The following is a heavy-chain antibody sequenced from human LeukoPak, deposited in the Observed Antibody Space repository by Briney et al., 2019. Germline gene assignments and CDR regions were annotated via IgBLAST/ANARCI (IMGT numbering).Heavy chain of an antibody. Sequence: GGSLRLSCAASGFTFSSYGMHWVRQAPGKGLEWVSVIWYDGNNKYYADSVKGRFTISRDNSKNTLYLKMNSLRAEDTAVYYCAKDRRKMAAVDFGYWGQGTLVTVSS. J-gene: IGHJ4*02. CDR2: IWYDGNNK. CDR3: AKDRRKMAAVDFGY. D-gene: IGHD5-24*01. CDR1: GFTFSSYG. V-gene: IGHV3-33*06.